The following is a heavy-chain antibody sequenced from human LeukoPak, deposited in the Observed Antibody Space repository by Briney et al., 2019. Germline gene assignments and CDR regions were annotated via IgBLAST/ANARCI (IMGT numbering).Heavy chain of an antibody. J-gene: IGHJ4*02. D-gene: IGHD3-10*01. V-gene: IGHV3-74*01. CDR3: TRDIVSGSGSLDY. CDR1: RFSFSNYW. Sequence: GGSLRLSCAASRFSFSNYWMHWVRQAPGKGLVWVSRVKSDGSNPSYADSVKGRFTISRDNAENMLYLQMNTLGAEDTAVYYCTRDIVSGSGSLDYWGQGTLVTVSS. CDR2: VKSDGSNP.